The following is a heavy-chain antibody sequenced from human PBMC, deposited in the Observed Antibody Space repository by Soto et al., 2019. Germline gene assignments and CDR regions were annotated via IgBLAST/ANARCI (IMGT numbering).Heavy chain of an antibody. CDR1: GGSISSGGYY. Sequence: SETLSLTCTVSGGSISSGGYYWSWIRQHPGKGLEWIGYIYYSGSTYYNPSLKSRVTISVDTSKNQFSLKLSSVTAADTAVYYCARTKEWYSSSSHWFDPWGQGTLVTVSS. V-gene: IGHV4-31*03. CDR2: IYYSGST. J-gene: IGHJ5*02. D-gene: IGHD6-6*01. CDR3: ARTKEWYSSSSHWFDP.